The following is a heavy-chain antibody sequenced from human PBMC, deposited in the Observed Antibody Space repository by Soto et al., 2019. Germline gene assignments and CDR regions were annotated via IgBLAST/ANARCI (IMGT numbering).Heavy chain of an antibody. CDR2: IIPILGIA. Sequence: SVKVSCKASGGTFSSYTISWVRQAPGQGLEWMGRIIPILGIANYAQKFQGRVTITADKSTSTAYMELSSLRSEDTAVYYCARIHDYGIMYAFDIWGQGTMVTVSS. J-gene: IGHJ3*02. CDR1: GGTFSSYT. D-gene: IGHD4-17*01. CDR3: ARIHDYGIMYAFDI. V-gene: IGHV1-69*02.